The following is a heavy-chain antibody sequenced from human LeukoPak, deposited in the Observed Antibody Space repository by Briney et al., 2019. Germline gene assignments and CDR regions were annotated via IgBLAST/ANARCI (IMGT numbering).Heavy chain of an antibody. CDR3: VREKGGTSGVDY. Sequence: PGGSLRLSCAASGFTFSRFSMSWVRQAPGKGLEWVSYISSSSGTIYYADSVKGRFTISRDNAKNSLYLQMNSLRAEDTAVYYCVREKGGTSGVDYWGQGTLVTVSS. J-gene: IGHJ4*02. D-gene: IGHD4-23*01. V-gene: IGHV3-48*04. CDR1: GFTFSRFS. CDR2: ISSSSGTI.